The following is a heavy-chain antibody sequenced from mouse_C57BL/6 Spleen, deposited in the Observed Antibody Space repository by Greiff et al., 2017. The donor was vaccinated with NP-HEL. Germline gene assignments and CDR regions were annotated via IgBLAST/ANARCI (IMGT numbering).Heavy chain of an antibody. CDR3: APHYYGSSSAWLAD. Sequence: EVKLMESVAELVRPGASVKLSCTASGFNIKNTYMHWVKQRPEQGLEWIGRIDPATGNTKYAPKFQGKATLTADTSSNTAYLQLSSLTSEDTAIYYCAPHYYGSSSAWLADWGQGTLVTVSA. CDR2: IDPATGNT. V-gene: IGHV14-3*01. CDR1: GFNIKNTY. J-gene: IGHJ3*01. D-gene: IGHD1-1*01.